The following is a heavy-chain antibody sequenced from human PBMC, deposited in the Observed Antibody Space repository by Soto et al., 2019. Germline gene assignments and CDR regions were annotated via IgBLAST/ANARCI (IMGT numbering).Heavy chain of an antibody. D-gene: IGHD2-21*02. CDR2: ISSSGYST. J-gene: IGHJ4*02. Sequence: GGSLRLSCAASGFTFNNYAMSWVRQAPGKWLEWVSAISSSGYSTYYADSVKGRFTISRDNSRNTVYLQMNNLRADDTAVYYCAKGSVVVAAKFDSWGQGTLVTVSS. V-gene: IGHV3-23*01. CDR1: GFTFNNYA. CDR3: AKGSVVVAAKFDS.